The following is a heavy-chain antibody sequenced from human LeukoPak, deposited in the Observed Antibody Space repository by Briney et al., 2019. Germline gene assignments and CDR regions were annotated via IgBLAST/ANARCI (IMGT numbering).Heavy chain of an antibody. V-gene: IGHV4-39*01. D-gene: IGHD3-10*01. CDR2: IYYSGST. CDR1: GGSISSSSYY. Sequence: SETLFLTCTVSGGSISSSSYYWGWIRQPPGKGLEWIGSIYYSGSTYYNPSLKSRVTISVDTSKNQFSLKLSSVTAADTAVYYCAGHHDYYGSGSYQPDFDYWGRGTLVTVSS. J-gene: IGHJ4*02. CDR3: AGHHDYYGSGSYQPDFDY.